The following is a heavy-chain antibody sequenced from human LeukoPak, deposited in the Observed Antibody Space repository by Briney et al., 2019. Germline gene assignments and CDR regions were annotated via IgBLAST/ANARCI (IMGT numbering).Heavy chain of an antibody. CDR1: NGSLSGYY. V-gene: IGHV4-34*01. D-gene: IGHD6-19*01. CDR3: ARHISGSRRGWYVY. J-gene: IGHJ4*02. Sequence: KSSETLSLTCAVYNGSLSGYYWSWIRQPPGKGLEWIGEINHSGRTDYNPSFKSRVTISGDTSKNQFSLKLSSVTAADTAVYYCARHISGSRRGWYVYWGQGTLVIVSS. CDR2: INHSGRT.